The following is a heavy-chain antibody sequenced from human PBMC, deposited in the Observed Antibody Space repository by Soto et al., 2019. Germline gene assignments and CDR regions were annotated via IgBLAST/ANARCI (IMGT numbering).Heavy chain of an antibody. V-gene: IGHV3-30*18. CDR2: ISYDGSNK. CDR3: AKDAYYYYGMDV. CDR1: GFTFSSYG. J-gene: IGHJ6*02. Sequence: ALRLSCAASGFTFSSYGMHWVRQAPGKGLEWVAVISYDGSNKYYADSVKGRFTISRDNSKNTLYLQMNSLRAEDTAVYYCAKDAYYYYGMDVWGQGTTVTVSS.